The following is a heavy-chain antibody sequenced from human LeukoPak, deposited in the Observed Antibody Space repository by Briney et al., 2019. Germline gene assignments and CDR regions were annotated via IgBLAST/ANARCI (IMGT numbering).Heavy chain of an antibody. J-gene: IGHJ4*02. D-gene: IGHD3-10*01. Sequence: PGGSLRLSCAASGFTLSSNGMYWVREAPGKGLEWVAFIRYDGSTKYYPAPVKGRFTISRDNSKNTVYLQMNSLRAEDTAVYYCAKDQAGYGRGYFESWGQGGLVTVSS. V-gene: IGHV3-30*02. CDR2: IRYDGSTK. CDR3: AKDQAGYGRGYFES. CDR1: GFTLSSNG.